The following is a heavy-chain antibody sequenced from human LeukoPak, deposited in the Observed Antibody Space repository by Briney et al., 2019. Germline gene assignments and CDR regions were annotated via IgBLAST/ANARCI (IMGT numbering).Heavy chain of an antibody. V-gene: IGHV7-4-1*02. J-gene: IGHJ5*02. Sequence: ASVKVSCKASGYTFTSYAMNWVRQAPGQGLEWMGWINTNTGNPTYAQGFTGRFVFSLDTSVSTAYLQISSLKAEDTAVYYCARVTSDILTGYWKGWFDPWGQGTLVTVSS. D-gene: IGHD3-9*01. CDR3: ARVTSDILTGYWKGWFDP. CDR2: INTNTGNP. CDR1: GYTFTSYA.